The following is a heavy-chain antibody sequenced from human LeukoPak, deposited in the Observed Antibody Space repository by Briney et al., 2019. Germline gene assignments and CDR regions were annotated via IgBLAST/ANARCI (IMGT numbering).Heavy chain of an antibody. CDR1: GGSFSGYY. Sequence: SETLSLTCAVYGGSFSGYYWSWIRQPPGKGLEWIGEINHSGSTNYNPSLKSRVTISVDTSKNQFSLRLSSVTAADTAVYYCARVLVAADTADNWFDPWGQGTLVTVSS. CDR2: INHSGST. D-gene: IGHD2-15*01. J-gene: IGHJ5*02. CDR3: ARVLVAADTADNWFDP. V-gene: IGHV4-34*01.